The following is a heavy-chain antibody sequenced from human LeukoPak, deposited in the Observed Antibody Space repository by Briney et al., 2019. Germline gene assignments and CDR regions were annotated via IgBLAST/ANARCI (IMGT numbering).Heavy chain of an antibody. CDR1: GFTFSSYA. CDR2: ISGSGSST. V-gene: IGHV3-23*01. J-gene: IGHJ4*02. CDR3: AKDEGLRYFDWLLPFDY. Sequence: GGSLRLSCAASGFTFSSYAMSWVRQAPGKGLEWVSAISGSGSSTYYADSVRGRFTISRDNSKNTLYLQMNSLGAEDTAVYYCAKDEGLRYFDWLLPFDYWGQGTLVTVSS. D-gene: IGHD3-9*01.